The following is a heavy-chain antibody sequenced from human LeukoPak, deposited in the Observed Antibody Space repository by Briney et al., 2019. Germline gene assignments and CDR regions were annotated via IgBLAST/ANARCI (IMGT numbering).Heavy chain of an antibody. D-gene: IGHD6-19*01. J-gene: IGHJ4*02. CDR1: GYTFTSYD. CDR2: MNPNSGNT. CDR3: ASRTSSGWHYYFDY. Sequence: ASVKVSCKASGYTFTSYDINWVRQATGQGLEWMGWMNPNSGNTGYAQKFQGGVTMTRNTSISTAYMELSSLRSEDTAVYYCASRTSSGWHYYFDYWGQGTLVTVSS. V-gene: IGHV1-8*01.